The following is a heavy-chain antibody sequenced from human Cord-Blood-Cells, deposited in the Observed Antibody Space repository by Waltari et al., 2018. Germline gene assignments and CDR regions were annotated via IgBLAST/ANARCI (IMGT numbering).Heavy chain of an antibody. V-gene: IGHV3-7*01. Sequence: EVQLVESGGGLVQPGGSLRLYCAASGFTFSSYWMSWVRQAPGKGLEWVANIKQDGSEKYYVDSVKGRFTISRDNAKNSLYLQMNSLRAEDTAVYYCARDIVVVPAAIRRDAFDIWGQGTMVTVSS. CDR2: IKQDGSEK. J-gene: IGHJ3*02. CDR1: GFTFSSYW. CDR3: ARDIVVVPAAIRRDAFDI. D-gene: IGHD2-2*01.